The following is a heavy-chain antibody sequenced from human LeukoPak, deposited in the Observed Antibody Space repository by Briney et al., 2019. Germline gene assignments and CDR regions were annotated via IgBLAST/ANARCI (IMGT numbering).Heavy chain of an antibody. D-gene: IGHD6-13*01. CDR1: GGSISSGRYY. CDR2: IYTSGST. CDR3: ARDNSSWEYYYYYYMDV. J-gene: IGHJ6*03. V-gene: IGHV4-61*02. Sequence: SQTLSLTCTVSGGSISSGRYYWSWIRQPAGKGLEWIGRIYTSGSTNYNPSLKSRVTISVDTSKNQFSLKLSSVTAADTAVYYCARDNSSWEYYYYYYMDVWGKGTTVTISS.